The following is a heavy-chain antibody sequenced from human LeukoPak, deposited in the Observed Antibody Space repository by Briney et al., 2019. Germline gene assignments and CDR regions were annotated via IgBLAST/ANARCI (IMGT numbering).Heavy chain of an antibody. Sequence: ASVKVSCKASGYTFTSYAMNWVRQAPGQGLEWMGWINTNTGNPTYAQGFTGRFVFSSDTSVSTAYLQISSLKAEDTAVYYCARVPYCSSTGCSANGFDPWGQGTLVTVSS. CDR1: GYTFTSYA. CDR3: ARVPYCSSTGCSANGFDP. D-gene: IGHD2-2*01. J-gene: IGHJ5*02. CDR2: INTNTGNP. V-gene: IGHV7-4-1*02.